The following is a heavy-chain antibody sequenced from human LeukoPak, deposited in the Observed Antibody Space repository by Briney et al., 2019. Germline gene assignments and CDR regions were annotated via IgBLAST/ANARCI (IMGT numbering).Heavy chain of an antibody. CDR3: ATGGYSGLFLFNY. D-gene: IGHD1-26*01. CDR1: GFNFGNYA. J-gene: IGHJ4*02. CDR2: VSDGGGST. Sequence: GGSLRLSCAASGFNFGNYAMSWVRQAPGKGLGWVSGVSDGGGSTHYADSVKGRFTISRDTSKNALYLQMNSLRVEDTAIYFCATGGYSGLFLFNYWGQGTLVTVSS. V-gene: IGHV3-23*01.